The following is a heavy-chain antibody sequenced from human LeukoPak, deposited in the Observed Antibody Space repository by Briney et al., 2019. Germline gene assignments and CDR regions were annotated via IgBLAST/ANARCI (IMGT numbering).Heavy chain of an antibody. CDR2: ISHDGTVQ. CDR3: AKEGTAMASSYFDY. D-gene: IGHD5-18*01. Sequence: GGSLRLSCAASGFTFSSYGMQWVRQAPGKGLEWVAVISHDGTVQHYADSVKGRFTISRDDSDNTLYLQMNSLRDEDTAMYYCAKEGTAMASSYFDYWGQGTLITVSS. CDR1: GFTFSSYG. J-gene: IGHJ4*02. V-gene: IGHV3-30*18.